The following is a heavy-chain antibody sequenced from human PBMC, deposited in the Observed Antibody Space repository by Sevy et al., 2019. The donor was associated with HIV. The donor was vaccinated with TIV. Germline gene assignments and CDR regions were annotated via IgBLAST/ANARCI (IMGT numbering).Heavy chain of an antibody. D-gene: IGHD2-2*01. Sequence: SETLYLTCAVYGGSFSGYFWNWIRHSPGKGLEWIGEINHTGTLKYNPSLKSRVTISVDASKNQLSLHLSSVTAADTAIYYCARGRQAYVVVVPSTVPFDYWGQGTLVTVSS. CDR3: ARGRQAYVVVVPSTVPFDY. J-gene: IGHJ4*02. CDR2: INHTGTL. V-gene: IGHV4-34*01. CDR1: GGSFSGYF.